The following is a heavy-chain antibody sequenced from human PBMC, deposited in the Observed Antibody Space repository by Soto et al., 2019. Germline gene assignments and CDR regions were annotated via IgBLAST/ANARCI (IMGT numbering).Heavy chain of an antibody. D-gene: IGHD6-6*01. J-gene: IGHJ4*02. V-gene: IGHV3-9*01. Sequence: EVQLVESGGGLVQPDRSLRLSCAASGFTFDDYAMHWVRQAPGKGLEWVSGISWNSGSIGYADSVKGRFTISRDNAKNSLYLQMNSLRAEDTALYYCARGPPNYRSSGPIDYWGQGTLVTVSS. CDR2: ISWNSGSI. CDR3: ARGPPNYRSSGPIDY. CDR1: GFTFDDYA.